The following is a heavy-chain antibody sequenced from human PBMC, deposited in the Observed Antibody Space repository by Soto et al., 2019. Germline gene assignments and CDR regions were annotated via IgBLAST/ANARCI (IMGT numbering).Heavy chain of an antibody. J-gene: IGHJ4*02. V-gene: IGHV1-18*01. CDR3: ARALYCSGGSCYFDY. CDR1: GYTFTSYG. CDR2: ISAYNGNT. Sequence: QVQLVQSGAEVKKPGASVKVSCKASGYTFTSYGFSWVRQAPGQGLEWMGWISAYNGNTNYARELQGRVTMTPDTSTSTAYMELRSLRSDDTAVYYCARALYCSGGSCYFDYWGQGTLVTVSS. D-gene: IGHD2-15*01.